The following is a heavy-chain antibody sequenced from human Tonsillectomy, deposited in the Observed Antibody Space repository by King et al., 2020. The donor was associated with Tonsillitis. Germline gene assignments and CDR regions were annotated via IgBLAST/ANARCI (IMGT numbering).Heavy chain of an antibody. CDR2: IKSKTDGGTT. J-gene: IGHJ4*02. D-gene: IGHD3-10*01. CDR1: GFTFSNAW. CDR3: TTELLWFGELFYDFDY. Sequence: VQLVESGGGLVKPGGSLRLSCAASGFTFSNAWMSWVRQAPGKGLEWVGRIKSKTDGGTTDYAAPVKGRFTISRDDSKNTLYLQMNSLKTEDTAVYYCTTELLWFGELFYDFDYWGQRTLVTVSS. V-gene: IGHV3-15*01.